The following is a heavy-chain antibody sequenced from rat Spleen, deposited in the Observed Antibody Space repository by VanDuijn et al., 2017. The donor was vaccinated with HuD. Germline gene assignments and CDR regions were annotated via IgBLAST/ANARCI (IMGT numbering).Heavy chain of an antibody. D-gene: IGHD1-10*01. Sequence: EVQLVESGGASVQPGRSLKLSCAASGFTFSNYGMNWIRQAPTKGLEWVASITPSGGTTYYRDSVEGRFIISRENAKSTLYLQMDSLRSEDTATYYCASSIITTPDYWGQGVMVTVSS. J-gene: IGHJ2*01. CDR2: ITPSGGTT. V-gene: IGHV5-19*01. CDR3: ASSIITTPDY. CDR1: GFTFSNYG.